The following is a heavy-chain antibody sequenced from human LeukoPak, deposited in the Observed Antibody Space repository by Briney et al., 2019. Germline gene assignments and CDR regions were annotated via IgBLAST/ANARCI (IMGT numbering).Heavy chain of an antibody. V-gene: IGHV1-8*01. Sequence: ASVKVSCKASGYPFNNYDINWVRQATGQGLEWMGWMNPHSGMTGYAQNFQGRVTMTRDTSISTAYMELSSLRSEDTAVYYCARLSSHYGDYKVDPWGQGTLVTVSS. CDR3: ARLSSHYGDYKVDP. CDR1: GYPFNNYD. CDR2: MNPHSGMT. D-gene: IGHD4-17*01. J-gene: IGHJ5*02.